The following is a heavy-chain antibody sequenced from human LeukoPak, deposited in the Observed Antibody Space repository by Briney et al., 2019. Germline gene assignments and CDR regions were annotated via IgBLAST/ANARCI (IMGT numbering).Heavy chain of an antibody. CDR1: GFTFSSSA. Sequence: GGSLRLSCAALGFTFSSSAMNWVRQAPGKGLEWVSYISGGSSTIHYADSVKGRFTISRDNAKNSLYLQMNSLRDEDTALYYCTRDYGYSSSFDYWGQGTLVTVSS. CDR3: TRDYGYSSSFDY. V-gene: IGHV3-48*02. J-gene: IGHJ4*02. D-gene: IGHD6-13*01. CDR2: ISGGSSTI.